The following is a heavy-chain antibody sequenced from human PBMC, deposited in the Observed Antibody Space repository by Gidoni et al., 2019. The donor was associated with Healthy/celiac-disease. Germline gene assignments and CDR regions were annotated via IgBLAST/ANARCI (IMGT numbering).Heavy chain of an antibody. CDR3: AHSPGGYSYGYDSEYYFDY. D-gene: IGHD5-18*01. Sequence: QITLKESGPPLVKPTQTLTLTCTFSGLSLTTSGVGVGWIRQPPGKALEWLALIYWDDDKRYSPSLKSRLTITKDTSKNQVVLTMTNIDPVDTATYYCAHSPGGYSYGYDSEYYFDYWGQGTLVTVSS. V-gene: IGHV2-5*02. CDR2: IYWDDDK. J-gene: IGHJ4*02. CDR1: GLSLTTSGVG.